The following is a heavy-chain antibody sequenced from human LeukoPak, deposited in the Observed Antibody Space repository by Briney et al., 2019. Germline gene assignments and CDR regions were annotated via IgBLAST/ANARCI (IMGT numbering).Heavy chain of an antibody. CDR1: GFTLSGYS. Sequence: GGSLRLSCAASGFTLSGYSMSWVRQAPGKGLEWISYISSTSSTIRSADSVEGRVTISRDNAKNSLYLQMNSLRDEDTAVYYCVRTRAGYFFDYCLQGSLVTVSS. V-gene: IGHV3-48*02. J-gene: IGHJ4*02. CDR2: ISSTSSTI. CDR3: VRTRAGYFFDY.